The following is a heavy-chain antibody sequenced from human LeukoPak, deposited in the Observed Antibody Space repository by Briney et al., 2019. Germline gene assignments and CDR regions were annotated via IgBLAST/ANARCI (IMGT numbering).Heavy chain of an antibody. CDR2: INHSGST. CDR1: GGSFSGYY. J-gene: IGHJ5*02. Sequence: PSETLSLTCAVYGGSFSGYYWSWIRQPPGKGLEWIGEINHSGSTNYNPSLKSRVTISVDTSKNQFSLKLSSVTAADTAVYYCARHPQLLWFGEPRGHWFDPWGQGTLVTVSS. CDR3: ARHPQLLWFGEPRGHWFDP. D-gene: IGHD3-10*01. V-gene: IGHV4-34*01.